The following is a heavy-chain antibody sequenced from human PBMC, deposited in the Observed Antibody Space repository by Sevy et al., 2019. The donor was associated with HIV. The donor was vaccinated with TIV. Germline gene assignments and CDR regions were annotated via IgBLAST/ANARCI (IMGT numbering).Heavy chain of an antibody. CDR1: GGTFSSYA. J-gene: IGHJ3*02. CDR2: SIPIFGTA. CDR3: ARSNYYDSSGYSIAFDI. V-gene: IGHV1-69*13. Sequence: ASVKVSCKASGGTFSSYAISWVLQAPGQGLEWMGGSIPIFGTANYAQKFQGRVTITADESTSTAYMELSSLRSEDTAVYYCARSNYYDSSGYSIAFDIWGQWTMVTVSS. D-gene: IGHD3-22*01.